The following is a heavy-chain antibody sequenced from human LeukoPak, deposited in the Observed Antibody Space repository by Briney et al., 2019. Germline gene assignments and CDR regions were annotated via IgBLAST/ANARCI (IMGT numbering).Heavy chain of an antibody. Sequence: PGGSLRLSCAASGFTFSSYGMHWVRQAPGKGLEWVAFIRYDGSNKYYADSVKGRFTISRDNSKNTLYLQMNSLRAEDTAVYYCAKALAVGAIWGYYFDYWGQGTLVTVSS. D-gene: IGHD1-26*01. CDR3: AKALAVGAIWGYYFDY. CDR1: GFTFSSYG. V-gene: IGHV3-30*02. J-gene: IGHJ4*02. CDR2: IRYDGSNK.